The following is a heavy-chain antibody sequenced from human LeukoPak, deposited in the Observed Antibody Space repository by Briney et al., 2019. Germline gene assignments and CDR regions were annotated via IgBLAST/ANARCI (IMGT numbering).Heavy chain of an antibody. CDR2: ISSDGSNK. CDR1: GFTFSSYG. CDR3: ANGFTWFVS. D-gene: IGHD3-10*01. V-gene: IGHV3-30*18. J-gene: IGHJ5*01. Sequence: GGSLRLSCAASGFTFSSYGMHWVRQAPGKGLEWVAVISSDGSNKYYADSVKGRFTISRDNSKNTLYLQMSSLRAEDTAIYYCANGFTWFVSWGQGTLVAVSS.